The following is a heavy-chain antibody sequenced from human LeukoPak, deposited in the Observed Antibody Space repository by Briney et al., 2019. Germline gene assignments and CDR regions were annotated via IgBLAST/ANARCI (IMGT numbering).Heavy chain of an antibody. Sequence: PGGSLRLSCAASGFTFSTYAMSWVRQAAGKGLEWVGRIKSKTDGGTTDYAAPVKGRFTISRDDSKNTLYLQMNSLKTEDTAVYYCTTVLLWFEGTNWGQGTLVTVSS. CDR2: IKSKTDGGTT. V-gene: IGHV3-15*01. J-gene: IGHJ4*02. CDR3: TTVLLWFEGTN. D-gene: IGHD3-10*01. CDR1: GFTFSTYA.